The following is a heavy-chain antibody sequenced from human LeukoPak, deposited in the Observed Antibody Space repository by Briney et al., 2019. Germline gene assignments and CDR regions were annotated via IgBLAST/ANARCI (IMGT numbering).Heavy chain of an antibody. J-gene: IGHJ4*02. V-gene: IGHV3-23*01. D-gene: IGHD2-2*01. Sequence: GGSLRLSCAASGFTFTTYAMAWVRQAPGRGLEGVSSITPSGVDTYYADSVGGRFTISRDNSKNTLYLQMNGLRAEDTALYYCAKYHHATAPPFDCWGQGTLVTVSS. CDR2: ITPSGVDT. CDR3: AKYHHATAPPFDC. CDR1: GFTFTTYA.